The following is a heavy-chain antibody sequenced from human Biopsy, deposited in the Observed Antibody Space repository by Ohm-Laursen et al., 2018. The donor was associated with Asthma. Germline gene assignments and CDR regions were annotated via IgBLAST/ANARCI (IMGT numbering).Heavy chain of an antibody. CDR1: GYNFISFA. CDR3: ARTYYDFLTGQVKDVFGV. V-gene: IGHV1-3*04. CDR2: VNTGNGDT. D-gene: IGHD3-9*01. J-gene: IGHJ3*01. Sequence: ASVKVSCNASGYNFISFAIHWVRQAPGQRLEWMGWVNTGNGDTKYSQKFQGRVTITRDTSASTAYMELKSLRSEDTATYYCARTYYDFLTGQVKDVFGVWGQGTMVTVSS.